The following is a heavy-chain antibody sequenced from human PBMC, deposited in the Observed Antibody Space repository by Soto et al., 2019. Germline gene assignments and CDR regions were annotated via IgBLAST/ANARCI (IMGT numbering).Heavy chain of an antibody. CDR2: XSXYXXXX. J-gene: IGHJ4*02. V-gene: IGHV1-18*04. Sequence: ASVKVSCKASGYTFIDYGISWVRQAPGQGLEXXGWXSXYXXXXXXAQKLQGRVTMTTDTSTSTAYMELRSLRSDDTAVYYCASLAYDSSGSTDYWGQGTLVTVS. CDR1: GYTFIDYG. CDR3: ASLAYDSSGSTDY. D-gene: IGHD3-22*01.